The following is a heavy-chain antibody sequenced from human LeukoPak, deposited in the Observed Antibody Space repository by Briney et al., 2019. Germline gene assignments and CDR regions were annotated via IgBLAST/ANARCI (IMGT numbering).Heavy chain of an antibody. V-gene: IGHV3-23*01. J-gene: IGHJ3*02. CDR1: GFSFSSYA. CDR2: LSGSGGST. CDR3: AEHYGDYRSAFDI. D-gene: IGHD4-17*01. Sequence: PGGSLRLSCAASGFSFSSYAVSWVCQAPGKGLEWVSTLSGSGGSTYYADSVKGRFTISRDNSKNTLYLQMNSLRAEDTAVYYCAEHYGDYRSAFDIWGQGTMVTVSS.